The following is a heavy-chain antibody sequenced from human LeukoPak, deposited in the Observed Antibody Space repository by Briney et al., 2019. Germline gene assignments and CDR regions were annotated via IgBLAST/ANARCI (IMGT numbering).Heavy chain of an antibody. Sequence: GGSLRLSCVASGFSFTSYWINWVRQAPGEGLEWVAHMKPDGTEKYYLGSVKGRFTISRDNAKNSLYLQMNSLRAEDTAVYYCASIHDYGDQFDYWGQGTLVTVSS. V-gene: IGHV3-7*01. CDR1: GFSFTSYW. CDR2: MKPDGTEK. J-gene: IGHJ4*02. CDR3: ASIHDYGDQFDY. D-gene: IGHD4-17*01.